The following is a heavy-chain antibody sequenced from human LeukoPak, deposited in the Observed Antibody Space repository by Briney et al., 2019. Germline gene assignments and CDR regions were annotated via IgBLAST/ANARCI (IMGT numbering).Heavy chain of an antibody. Sequence: ASVKVSCKASGYTFTSYDINWVRQATGQGLEWMGWMNPNSGNTGYAQKFQGRVTITRNTSISTAYMELSSLRSDDTAVYYCARAGYCSSTSCYVHYYYYMDVWGKGTTVTVSS. D-gene: IGHD2-2*01. V-gene: IGHV1-8*03. J-gene: IGHJ6*03. CDR1: GYTFTSYD. CDR2: MNPNSGNT. CDR3: ARAGYCSSTSCYVHYYYYMDV.